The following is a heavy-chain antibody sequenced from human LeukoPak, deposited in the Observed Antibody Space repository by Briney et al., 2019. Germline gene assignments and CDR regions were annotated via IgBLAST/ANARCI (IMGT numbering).Heavy chain of an antibody. CDR1: GYTFTGYY. V-gene: IGHV1-2*02. CDR3: ARDLDYDSSGYLLNY. J-gene: IGHJ4*02. CDR2: INPNSGGT. D-gene: IGHD3-22*01. Sequence: ASVKVSCKASGYTFTGYYMHWVRQAPGQGLEWMGWINPNSGGTNYAQKFQGRVTMTRDTPISTAYMELSRLRSDDTAVYYCARDLDYDSSGYLLNYWGQGTLVTVSS.